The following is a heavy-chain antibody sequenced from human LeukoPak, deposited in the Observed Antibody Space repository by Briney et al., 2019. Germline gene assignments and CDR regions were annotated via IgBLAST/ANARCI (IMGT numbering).Heavy chain of an antibody. CDR3: AREPGGGDYGYLGY. V-gene: IGHV1-69*05. J-gene: IGHJ4*02. D-gene: IGHD4-17*01. Sequence: ASVKVSCKASGGTFSSYAISWVRQAPGQGLEWMGRIIPIFGTANYAQKFQGRVTITTDESTSTAYMELSSLRFEDTAVYYCAREPGGGDYGYLGYWGQGTLVTVSS. CDR1: GGTFSSYA. CDR2: IIPIFGTA.